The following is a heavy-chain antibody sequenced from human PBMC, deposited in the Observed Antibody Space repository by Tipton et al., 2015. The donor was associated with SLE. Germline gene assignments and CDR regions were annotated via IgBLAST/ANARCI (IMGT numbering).Heavy chain of an antibody. V-gene: IGHV4-30-2*01. CDR3: ALAAGRGNWFDP. D-gene: IGHD6-13*01. CDR2: IYHSGST. Sequence: LRLSCAVSGGSISSGGHSWSWIRQPPGKGLEWIGYIYHSGSTYYNPSLKSRVTISVDRSKNQFSLKLSSVTAADTAVYYCALAAGRGNWFDPWGQGTLVTVSS. CDR1: GGSISSGGHS. J-gene: IGHJ5*02.